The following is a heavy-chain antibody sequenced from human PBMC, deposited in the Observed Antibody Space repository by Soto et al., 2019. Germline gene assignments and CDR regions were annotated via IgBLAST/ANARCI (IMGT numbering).Heavy chain of an antibody. J-gene: IGHJ4*02. CDR3: ASHSSSADLGY. CDR1: GYSFTSHW. D-gene: IGHD6-6*01. Sequence: GESLKISCKGSGYSFTSHWISWVRQMPGKGLESMGRIDPSDSETNYSPSFQGHVTISVDKSISTAYLQWSSLKASDTAMYYCASHSSSADLGYWGQGTLVTVSS. CDR2: IDPSDSET. V-gene: IGHV5-10-1*01.